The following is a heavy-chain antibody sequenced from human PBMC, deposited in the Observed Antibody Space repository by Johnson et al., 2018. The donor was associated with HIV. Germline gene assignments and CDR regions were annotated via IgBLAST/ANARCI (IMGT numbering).Heavy chain of an antibody. D-gene: IGHD3-16*01. J-gene: IGHJ3*02. CDR2: IKSKTDGGTT. Sequence: VQLVESGGGLVQPGGSPRLSCAASGFTFSNAWMTWVRQAPGTGLEWVGRIKSKTDGGTTDYAEPVKGRFTISRDDSKDTLYLQINSLKTEDTAVYYCTSEGAFYDAFDIWGQGAMVTVYS. CDR1: GFTFSNAW. CDR3: TSEGAFYDAFDI. V-gene: IGHV3-15*01.